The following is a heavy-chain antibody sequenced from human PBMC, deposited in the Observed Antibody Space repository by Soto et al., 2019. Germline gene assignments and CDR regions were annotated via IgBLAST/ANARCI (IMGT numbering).Heavy chain of an antibody. CDR1: RGTFTNYA. Sequence: QVYLVQSGAEVKKPGSSVKVSCKALRGTFTNYAVSGLRQAPGQGLEWMGGIMPCFGSGNYAQKFQGRINSTADESTSSVYLELTSMRAEDTALYYCARDRAGYYSHFVYWGQGTLVTVSS. V-gene: IGHV1-69*01. J-gene: IGHJ4*02. CDR3: ARDRAGYYSHFVY. D-gene: IGHD3-22*01. CDR2: IMPCFGSG.